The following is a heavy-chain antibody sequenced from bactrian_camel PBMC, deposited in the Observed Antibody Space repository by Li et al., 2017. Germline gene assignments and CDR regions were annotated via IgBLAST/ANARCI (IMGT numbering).Heavy chain of an antibody. J-gene: IGHJ4*01. V-gene: IGHV3S55*01. CDR1: GDTASAYC. CDR2: IDGDGST. D-gene: IGHD6*01. Sequence: VQLVESGGGSVQVGGSLRLSCAVSGDTASAYCMGWFRQAPGKEREELATIDGDGSTRYVDSVKGRFTISKAIDNAETILYLQMNSLKLEDTGTYICAAAGTWCGGSWYQKYAYWGQGTQVTVS. CDR3: AAAGTWCGGSWYQKYAY.